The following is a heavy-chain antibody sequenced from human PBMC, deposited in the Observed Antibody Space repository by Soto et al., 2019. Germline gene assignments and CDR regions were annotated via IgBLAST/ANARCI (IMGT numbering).Heavy chain of an antibody. J-gene: IGHJ1*01. CDR1: GGSISSYY. CDR3: AGGVAARDCQH. Sequence: QVQLQESGPGLVKPSETLSLTCTVSGGSISSYYWSWIRQPPGKGLEWIGYIYYSGSTNYNPSLKSRVTISVDTSKNQFSLKLSSVTAADTAVYYCAGGVAARDCQHWGQGTLVTVSS. CDR2: IYYSGST. V-gene: IGHV4-59*01. D-gene: IGHD2-15*01.